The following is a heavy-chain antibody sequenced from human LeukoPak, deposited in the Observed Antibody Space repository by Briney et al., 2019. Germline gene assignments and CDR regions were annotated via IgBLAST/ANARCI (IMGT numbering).Heavy chain of an antibody. CDR2: VIAIFGRV. CDR1: RGTFSSYG. V-gene: IGHV1-69*05. Sequence: SVKVSCKASRGTFSSYGISWVRQAPGQGLGWMGGVIAIFGRVKYGQKFQGRATITTDESTSTAYMELSSLTSEDTGVYYCARGELGDSSGFSFFDYWGQGTLVTVSS. J-gene: IGHJ4*02. CDR3: ARGELGDSSGFSFFDY. D-gene: IGHD3-22*01.